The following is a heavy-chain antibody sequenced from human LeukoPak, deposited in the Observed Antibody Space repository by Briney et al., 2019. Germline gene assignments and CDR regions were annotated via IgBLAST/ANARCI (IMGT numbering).Heavy chain of an antibody. D-gene: IGHD3-9*01. CDR1: GGSIGSYY. Sequence: SETLSLTCTVSGGSIGSYYWSWLRQPAGKGLEWIGRIYTSGSTNYNPSLKSRVTMSVDTSKNQFSLKLSSVTAADTAVYYCARHFTGRYIGWRCLPNWFDPWGQGTLVTVSS. J-gene: IGHJ5*02. CDR2: IYTSGST. CDR3: ARHFTGRYIGWRCLPNWFDP. V-gene: IGHV4-4*07.